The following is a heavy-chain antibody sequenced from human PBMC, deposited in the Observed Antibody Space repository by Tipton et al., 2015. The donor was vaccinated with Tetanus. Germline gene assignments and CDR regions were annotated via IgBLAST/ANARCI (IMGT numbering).Heavy chain of an antibody. V-gene: IGHV4-61*08. CDR3: ARGLIDDFLGSRIYFDS. CDR2: IFYSGNS. J-gene: IGHJ4*02. CDR1: GGTLRGGDYH. Sequence: GLVKPSETLSLTCTVSGGTLRGGDYHWSWIRQPPGKALEWIGGIFYSGNSISNPSFRSRVTMSVDTSRTLFSLTLIAVTAADTAVYFCARGLIDDFLGSRIYFDSWGPGTLVIVSS. D-gene: IGHD2-8*01.